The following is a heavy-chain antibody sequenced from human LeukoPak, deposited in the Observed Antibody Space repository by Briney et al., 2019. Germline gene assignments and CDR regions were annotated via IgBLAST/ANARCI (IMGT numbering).Heavy chain of an antibody. CDR3: ARGKVDYYYGSGSPFYFDY. Sequence: SETLSLTCAVYGGSFSGYYWSWIRQPPGKGLEWIGEINHSGSTNYNPSLKSRVTISVDTSKNQFSLKLSSVTAADTAVYYCARGKVDYYYGSGSPFYFDYWGQGTLVTVSS. D-gene: IGHD3-10*01. V-gene: IGHV4-34*01. CDR1: GGSFSGYY. J-gene: IGHJ4*02. CDR2: INHSGST.